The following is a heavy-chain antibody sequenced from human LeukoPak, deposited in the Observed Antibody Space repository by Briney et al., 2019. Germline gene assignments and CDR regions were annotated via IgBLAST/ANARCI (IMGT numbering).Heavy chain of an antibody. V-gene: IGHV3-74*01. Sequence: PGGSLRLSCEASGFTLNKYWMHWVRQAPGKGLVWVSRITGDGSDIAYADSVKGRFTVSRDDAKNTLFLQMTSLRVKDTAIYYCARDACTTTSNWLDPWGQGTLVTVSS. J-gene: IGHJ5*02. CDR2: ITGDGSDI. CDR3: ARDACTTTSNWLDP. CDR1: GFTLNKYW. D-gene: IGHD4-17*01.